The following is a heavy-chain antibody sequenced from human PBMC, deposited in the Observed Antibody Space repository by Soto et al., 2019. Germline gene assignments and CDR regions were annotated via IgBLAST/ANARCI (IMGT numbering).Heavy chain of an antibody. CDR3: AREYSSSSSFDY. CDR1: GGSVSSGSYY. V-gene: IGHV4-61*01. CDR2: IYYSGST. Sequence: PSESLSFTCTVSGGSVSSGSYYWSWIRQPPGKGLEWIGYIYYSGSTNYNPSLKSRVTISVDTSKNQFSLKLSSVTAADTAVYYCAREYSSSSSFDYWGQGTLVTVSS. J-gene: IGHJ4*02. D-gene: IGHD6-6*01.